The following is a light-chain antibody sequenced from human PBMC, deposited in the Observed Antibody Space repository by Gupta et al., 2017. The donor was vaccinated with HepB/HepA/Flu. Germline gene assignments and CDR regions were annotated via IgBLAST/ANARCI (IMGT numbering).Light chain of an antibody. CDR2: QDS. V-gene: IGLV3-1*01. Sequence: SYELTQPPSVSVSPGQTASITCSGDKLGDKYACWYQQKPGQSPVLVIYQDSKRPSGIPERFSGSNSGNTATLTISGTQAMDEADYYCQAWDSSTGGVFGGGIKLTVL. J-gene: IGLJ2*01. CDR3: QAWDSSTGGV. CDR1: KLGDKY.